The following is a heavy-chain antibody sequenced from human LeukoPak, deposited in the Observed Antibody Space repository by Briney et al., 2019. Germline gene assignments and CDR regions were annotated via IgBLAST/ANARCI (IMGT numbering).Heavy chain of an antibody. D-gene: IGHD2-15*01. V-gene: IGHV4-34*01. CDR2: XXXXGXX. CDR3: ARSPRYCSGGSCYFLHY. J-gene: IGHJ4*02. CDR1: XXSLXXXX. Sequence: SETLSLTCAVYXXSLXXXXXXXXXXXXXXXXXWXXXXXXXGXXNYXPSXKSRVTMXVDTSKNQFSLKLSSVTAADTAVYYCARSPRYCSGGSCYFLHYWGQGTLVTVSS.